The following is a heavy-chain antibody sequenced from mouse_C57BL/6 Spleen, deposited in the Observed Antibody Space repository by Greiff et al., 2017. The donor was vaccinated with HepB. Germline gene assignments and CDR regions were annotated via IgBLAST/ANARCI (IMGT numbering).Heavy chain of an antibody. CDR1: GFNIKDDY. CDR3: TTKGATGGYAMDC. D-gene: IGHD1-1*01. Sequence: VQLKQSGAELVRPGASVKLSCTASGFNIKDDYMHWVKQRPEQGLEWIGWIDPENGDTEYASKFQGKATITADTSSNTAYLQLSSLTSEDTDVYYCTTKGATGGYAMDCWGQGTSVTVSS. CDR2: IDPENGDT. V-gene: IGHV14-4*01. J-gene: IGHJ4*01.